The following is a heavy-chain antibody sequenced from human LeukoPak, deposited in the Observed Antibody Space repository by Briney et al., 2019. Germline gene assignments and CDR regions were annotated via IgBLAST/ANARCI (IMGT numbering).Heavy chain of an antibody. J-gene: IGHJ1*01. V-gene: IGHV3-48*01. Sequence: GGSLRLSCTVSGFTVSSNSMSWVRQAPGKGLEWVSYISSSGSTIYYADSVKGRFTISRDNSNNTLFLHLNSLRGEDTAVYYCTRNSGWYGLSWGQGTLVTVSS. CDR3: TRNSGWYGLS. D-gene: IGHD6-19*01. CDR1: GFTVSSNS. CDR2: ISSSGSTI.